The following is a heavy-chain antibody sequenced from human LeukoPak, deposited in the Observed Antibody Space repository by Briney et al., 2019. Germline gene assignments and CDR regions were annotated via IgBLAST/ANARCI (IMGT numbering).Heavy chain of an antibody. V-gene: IGHV3-21*01. CDR3: AKDRALYYFDY. CDR1: GFTFSTYS. J-gene: IGHJ4*02. CDR2: IDSSSSYI. Sequence: PGGSLRLSCAASGFTFSTYSLTWVRQAPGKGLEWVSSIDSSSSYIHYADSVKGRFTISRDNSKNTLYLQMNSLRAEDTAVYYCAKDRALYYFDYWGQGTLVTVSS.